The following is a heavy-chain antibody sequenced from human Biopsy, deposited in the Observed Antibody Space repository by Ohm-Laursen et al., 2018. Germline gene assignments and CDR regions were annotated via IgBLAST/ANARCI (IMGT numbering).Heavy chain of an antibody. V-gene: IGHV4-59*08. D-gene: IGHD1-26*01. CDR1: GGSISSYY. CDR2: IYYTGST. Sequence: GTLSLTCTVSGGSISSYYWSWIRQPPGKGLEWIGYIYYTGSTNYNPSLKSRVTISVDTSMNPLSLRLPSGTAADTAVYYCARHAPSYSGSYWRYFDLWGRGTLVTVSS. J-gene: IGHJ2*01. CDR3: ARHAPSYSGSYWRYFDL.